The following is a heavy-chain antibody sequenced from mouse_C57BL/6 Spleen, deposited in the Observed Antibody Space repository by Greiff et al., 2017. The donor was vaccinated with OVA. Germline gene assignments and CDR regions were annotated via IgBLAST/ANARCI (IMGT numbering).Heavy chain of an antibody. Sequence: EVQVVESGGGLVQPKGSLKLSCAASGFSFNTYAMNWVRQAPGKGLEWVARIRSKSNNYATYYADSVKDRFTISRDDSESMLYLQMNNLKTEDTAMYYCVSEDRRVVAGAGCAYWGQGTLVTVSA. J-gene: IGHJ3*01. D-gene: IGHD1-1*01. CDR1: GFSFNTYA. CDR3: VSEDRRVVAGAGCAY. V-gene: IGHV10-1*01. CDR2: IRSKSNNYAT.